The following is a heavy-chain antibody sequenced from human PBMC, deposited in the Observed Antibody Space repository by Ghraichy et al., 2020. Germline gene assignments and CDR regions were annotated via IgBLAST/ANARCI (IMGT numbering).Heavy chain of an antibody. J-gene: IGHJ4*02. V-gene: IGHV3-21*01. D-gene: IGHD3-3*01. CDR1: GFSFSDYA. CDR3: ARARGFTTFGVAY. CDR2: ISSSGRNI. Sequence: ESLNISCGASGFSFSDYAMNWLRKAPGKGLEWVSSISSSGRNIYYADSVKGRFTISRDNAKNALFLQLNSLRAEDTAIYYCARARGFTTFGVAYWGQGALVTVSS.